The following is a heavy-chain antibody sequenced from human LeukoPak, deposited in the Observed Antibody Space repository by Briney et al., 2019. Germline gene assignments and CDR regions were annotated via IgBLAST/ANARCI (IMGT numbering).Heavy chain of an antibody. Sequence: SETLSLTCTVSGGSISSYYWSWIRQPPGKGLEWIGYISHNVSPDYSPSLKSRVTISADTSKNQFSLILRSVTAADTAVYYCARSIVVVPAANQGFDYWGQGTLVTVSS. CDR2: ISHNVSP. CDR1: GGSISSYY. V-gene: IGHV4-59*01. D-gene: IGHD2-2*01. CDR3: ARSIVVVPAANQGFDY. J-gene: IGHJ4*02.